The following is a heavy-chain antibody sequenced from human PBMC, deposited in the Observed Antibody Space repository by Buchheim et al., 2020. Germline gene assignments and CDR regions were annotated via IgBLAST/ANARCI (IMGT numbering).Heavy chain of an antibody. D-gene: IGHD3-3*01. J-gene: IGHJ4*02. V-gene: IGHV4-4*02. CDR2: NYHSARA. CDR1: GVSIGSSNF. Sequence: QGQLQESGPGLVRPSETLSLTCTVFGVSIGSSNFWTWVRQPPGKGLEWIGENYHSARANYNPSLKSRVYISVDKSKHQFSLKLSSVTAADTAVYYCARARTESGIRFPLNWGQGTL. CDR3: ARARTESGIRFPLN.